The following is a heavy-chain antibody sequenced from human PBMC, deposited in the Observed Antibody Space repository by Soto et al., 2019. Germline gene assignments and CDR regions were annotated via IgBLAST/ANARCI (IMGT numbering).Heavy chain of an antibody. Sequence: QVQLVQSGAEVKKPGASVKVSCKASGYTFTGHYIHWVRQAPEQGPEWMGEIGPESGATRYAQRFQGRVPMTRDMSGTTVYMELNNLSPDDTAVYYWGRGRSGQIVVFHWGQGTPVTVSS. CDR3: GRGRSGQIVVFH. J-gene: IGHJ4*02. CDR2: IGPESGAT. V-gene: IGHV1-2*02. D-gene: IGHD1-26*01. CDR1: GYTFTGHY.